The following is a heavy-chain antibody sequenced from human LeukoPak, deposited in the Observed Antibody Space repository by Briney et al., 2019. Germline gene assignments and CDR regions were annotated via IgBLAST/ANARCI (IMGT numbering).Heavy chain of an antibody. CDR1: GYTFTGYY. J-gene: IGHJ5*02. CDR2: INPNSGGT. CDR3: ARDRHYDILTGSMIT. V-gene: IGHV1-2*02. Sequence: ASVKVSCKASGYTFTGYYMHWVRQAPGQGLEWMGWINPNSGGTNYAQKFQGRVTMTRDTSISTAYMELSRLRSDDTAVYYCARDRHYDILTGSMITWGQGTLVTVSS. D-gene: IGHD3-9*01.